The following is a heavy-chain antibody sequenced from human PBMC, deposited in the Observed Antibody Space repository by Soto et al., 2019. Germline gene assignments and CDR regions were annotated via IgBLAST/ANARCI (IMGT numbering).Heavy chain of an antibody. CDR2: IYYSGST. CDR3: ARGITNATHRVHGFDC. CDR1: GGSISSGGYY. D-gene: IGHD1-1*01. Sequence: PSETLSLTCTVSGGSISSGGYYWSWIRQHPGKGLEWIGYIYYSGSTYYNPSLKSRVTISVDTSKNQFSLKLSSVTAADTAVYYCARGITNATHRVHGFDCWCQGILVNVSS. J-gene: IGHJ4*02. V-gene: IGHV4-31*03.